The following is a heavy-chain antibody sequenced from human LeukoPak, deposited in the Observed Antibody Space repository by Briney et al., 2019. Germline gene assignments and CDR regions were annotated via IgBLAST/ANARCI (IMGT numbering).Heavy chain of an antibody. CDR3: VKGGGRSSGRIPDP. J-gene: IGHJ5*02. CDR1: GFTFNTYA. D-gene: IGHD1-26*01. Sequence: GGSLRLSCAASGFTFNTYAMHWVRQAPGKGLEWVAIIWYDGSNEYYADSVKGRFTISRDNSKNTLSLQMNSLRAEDTAVYYCVKGGGRSSGRIPDPWGQGTLVTVSS. CDR2: IWYDGSNE. V-gene: IGHV3-33*06.